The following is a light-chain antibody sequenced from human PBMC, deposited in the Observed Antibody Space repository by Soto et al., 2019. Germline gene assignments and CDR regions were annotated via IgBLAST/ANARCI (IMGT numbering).Light chain of an antibody. CDR3: QQYGSSPWT. J-gene: IGKJ1*01. CDR2: GAS. CDR1: QSVSSSY. Sequence: EIVLTQSPGTPSLSPGERATLSCRASQSVSSSYLAWYQQKSGQAPRLLIYGASSRATGIPDRFSGSGSGTDFTLTISRLEPEDFAVYYCQQYGSSPWTFGQGTKVDIK. V-gene: IGKV3-20*01.